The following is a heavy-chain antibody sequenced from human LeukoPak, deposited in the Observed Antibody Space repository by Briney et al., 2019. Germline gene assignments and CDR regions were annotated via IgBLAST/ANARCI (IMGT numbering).Heavy chain of an antibody. CDR3: AKGYSGYYAMYYFDY. V-gene: IGHV3-23*01. J-gene: IGHJ4*02. D-gene: IGHD3-22*01. CDR2: ISGSGGST. CDR1: EFSVGSNY. Sequence: PGGSLRLSCAASEFSVGSNYMTWVRQAPGKGLEWVSAISGSGGSTYSSDSVKGRFTISRDNSRNTLYLQMNSLRVEDTAEYYCAKGYSGYYAMYYFDYWGQGTRVTVSS.